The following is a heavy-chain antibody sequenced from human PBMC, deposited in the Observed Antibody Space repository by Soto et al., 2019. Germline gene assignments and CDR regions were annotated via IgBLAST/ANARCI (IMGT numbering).Heavy chain of an antibody. Sequence: QVQLVQSGAEVKKPGASVKVSCKASGYTFTSYGISWVRQAPGQGLEWMGWISAYNGNTNYAQKLQGRVTMTTDTSMSTAYMELRSLRSDDTAVYYCARNLLARPEYYYYGMDVWGQGTTVTVSS. V-gene: IGHV1-18*01. CDR1: GYTFTSYG. J-gene: IGHJ6*02. CDR3: ARNLLARPEYYYYGMDV. CDR2: ISAYNGNT. D-gene: IGHD6-6*01.